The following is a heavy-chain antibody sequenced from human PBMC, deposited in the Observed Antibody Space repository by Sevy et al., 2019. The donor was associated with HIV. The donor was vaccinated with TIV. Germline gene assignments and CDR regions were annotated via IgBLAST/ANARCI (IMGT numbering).Heavy chain of an antibody. CDR1: GFTFSSYW. J-gene: IGHJ4*02. V-gene: IGHV3-7*01. D-gene: IGHD3-3*01. CDR3: ARTPTIFGARASGYYDFDY. CDR2: IKQDGSEK. Sequence: GGSLRLSCAASGFTFSSYWMSWVRQAPGKGLEWVANIKQDGSEKYYVDSVKGRFTISRDNAKNSLYLQMNSLRAEDTAGYYCARTPTIFGARASGYYDFDYWGQGTLVTVSS.